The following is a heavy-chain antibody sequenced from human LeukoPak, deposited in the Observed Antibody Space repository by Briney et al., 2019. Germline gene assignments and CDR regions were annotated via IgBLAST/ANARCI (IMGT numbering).Heavy chain of an antibody. CDR2: IKSKIDSGTT. J-gene: IGHJ6*02. Sequence: PGRSLRLSCAASGFTFSNVWMSWVRQAPGKGLQWVGRIKSKIDSGTTDYAAPVKGRFTISRDDSKNTLYLQMNSLKSEDTAVYYCATDLPRNYYHGMDVWGQGTTVTVSS. V-gene: IGHV3-15*01. CDR3: ATDLPRNYYHGMDV. CDR1: GFTFSNVW. D-gene: IGHD5/OR15-5a*01.